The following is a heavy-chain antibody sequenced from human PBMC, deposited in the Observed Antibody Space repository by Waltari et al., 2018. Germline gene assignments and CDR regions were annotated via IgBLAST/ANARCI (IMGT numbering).Heavy chain of an antibody. CDR2: VSYDGKTK. V-gene: IGHV3-30*03. CDR3: DF. Sequence: QVQLVESGGGVVQPGRSLRRSGAASGFTFTDYAIHWIRQAPGKGMEWVAIVSYDGKTKYYADSVKGRFTISRDNSKNTLYLDMNSLRAEDTALYYFDFWGQGTLVSVSS. J-gene: IGHJ4*02. CDR1: GFTFTDYA.